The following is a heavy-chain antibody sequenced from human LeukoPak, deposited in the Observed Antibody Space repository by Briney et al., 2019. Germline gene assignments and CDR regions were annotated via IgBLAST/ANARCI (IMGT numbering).Heavy chain of an antibody. J-gene: IGHJ1*01. CDR1: GYSISSGYY. CDR3: ARRRYYDGSGYLD. Sequence: SETLSLTCAVSGYSISSGYYWGWIRQPPGKGLEWIGSIYHSGSTYYNPSLKSRVTISVDTSKNQFSLKLSSVTAADTAVYYCARRRYYDGSGYLDWGQGTLLSVSS. V-gene: IGHV4-38-2*01. CDR2: IYHSGST. D-gene: IGHD3-22*01.